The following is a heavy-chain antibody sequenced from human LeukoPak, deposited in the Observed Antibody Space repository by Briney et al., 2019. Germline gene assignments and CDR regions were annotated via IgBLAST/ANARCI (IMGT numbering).Heavy chain of an antibody. V-gene: IGHV3-11*03. CDR1: GDSIGSSSYY. Sequence: LSLTCTVSGDSIGSSSYYWGWIRQAPGKGLEWVSYISSSSSYTNYADSVKGRFTISRDNAKNSLYLQMNSLRAEDTAVYYCARLHKRNCSGGSCYSKGFDYWGQGTLVTVSS. CDR3: ARLHKRNCSGGSCYSKGFDY. J-gene: IGHJ4*02. CDR2: ISSSSSYT. D-gene: IGHD2-15*01.